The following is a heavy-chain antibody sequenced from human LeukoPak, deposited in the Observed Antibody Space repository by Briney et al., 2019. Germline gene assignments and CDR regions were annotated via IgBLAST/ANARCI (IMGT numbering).Heavy chain of an antibody. V-gene: IGHV3-53*01. CDR1: GFTVSSNY. CDR3: ARSILGPYYFDY. Sequence: SGGSLRLSCAASGFTVSSNYMSWIRQAPGKGLEWVSVIYSGGSTYYADSVKGRFTISRDNSKNTLYLQMNSLRAEDTAVYYCARSILGPYYFDYWGQGTLVIVSS. CDR2: IYSGGST. J-gene: IGHJ4*02.